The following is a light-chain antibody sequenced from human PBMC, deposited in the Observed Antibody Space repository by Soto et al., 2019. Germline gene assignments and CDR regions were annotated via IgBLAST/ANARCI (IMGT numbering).Light chain of an antibody. Sequence: QSALTPPASVSGSPGQSITISCTGNSSDVGGYNYVSWYQQHPGKAPKLMIYEVSNRPSGVSNHFSGSKSGNTASLTISGLQAEDESDYYCSSYTSSSTPWVFGGGTKLTVL. CDR3: SSYTSSSTPWV. V-gene: IGLV2-14*01. CDR2: EVS. CDR1: SSDVGGYNY. J-gene: IGLJ3*02.